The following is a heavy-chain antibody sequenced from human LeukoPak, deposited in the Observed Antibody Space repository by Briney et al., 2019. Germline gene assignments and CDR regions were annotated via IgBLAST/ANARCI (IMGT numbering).Heavy chain of an antibody. CDR2: INSDGSST. V-gene: IGHV3-74*01. D-gene: IGHD3-10*01. CDR1: GFTFSSYW. Sequence: PGGSLRLSCAVSGFTFSSYWMHWVRQAPGKGLVWVSRINSDGSSTIYADSVQGRFTISRHNAKNTLYLQMNSLRAEDTAVYFCTRGTGSYYSLGYWGQGTLVTVSS. J-gene: IGHJ4*02. CDR3: TRGTGSYYSLGY.